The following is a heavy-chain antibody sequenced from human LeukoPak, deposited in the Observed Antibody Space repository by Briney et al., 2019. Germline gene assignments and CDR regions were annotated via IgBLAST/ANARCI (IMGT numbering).Heavy chain of an antibody. J-gene: IGHJ4*02. D-gene: IGHD3-10*01. CDR3: AGEGYYGSGSPPSLYFDY. V-gene: IGHV3-30*03. Sequence: GGSLRLSCAASGFTVSSNYVSWVRQAPGKGLEWVAVTSSDLNVKLYADSVKGRFTISRDNSRSTLYLQMNSLRPEDTAIYYCAGEGYYGSGSPPSLYFDYWGQGTLVTVSS. CDR1: GFTVSSNY. CDR2: TSSDLNVK.